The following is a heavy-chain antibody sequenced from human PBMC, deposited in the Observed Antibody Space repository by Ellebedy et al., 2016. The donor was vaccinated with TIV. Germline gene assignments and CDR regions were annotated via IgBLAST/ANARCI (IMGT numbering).Heavy chain of an antibody. J-gene: IGHJ4*02. CDR3: ATGTAGRWLQPGY. Sequence: GESLKISCVASGFTFSNYAITWVRQAPGKGLEWVSAISDRGGSTYYADSVRGRFTISRDNSKNTLYLQMNSLRAEDTAVYYCATGTAGRWLQPGYWGQGTLVTVSS. V-gene: IGHV3-23*01. CDR2: ISDRGGST. CDR1: GFTFSNYA. D-gene: IGHD5-24*01.